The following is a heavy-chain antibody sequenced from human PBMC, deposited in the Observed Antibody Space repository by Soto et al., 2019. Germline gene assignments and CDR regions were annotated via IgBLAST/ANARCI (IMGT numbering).Heavy chain of an antibody. D-gene: IGHD1-20*01. CDR1: GYTFTSYY. V-gene: IGHV1-46*01. J-gene: IGHJ6*02. CDR3: AREYXXXXRGXYHYYRIDV. Sequence: GXXVXVSCKASGYTFTSYYMHWVRQAPGQGLEWMGIINPSGGSTSYAQKFQGRVTMTRDASTSTVYMELSSLRSEDTAVYYCAREYXXXXRGXYHYYRIDVSAQGTTVTVSS. CDR2: INPSGGST.